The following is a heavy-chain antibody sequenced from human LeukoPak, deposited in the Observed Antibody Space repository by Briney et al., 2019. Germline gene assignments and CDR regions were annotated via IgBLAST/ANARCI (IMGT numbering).Heavy chain of an antibody. V-gene: IGHV3-23*01. D-gene: IGHD3-3*01. CDR3: ARDPGVVAFHYFDY. Sequence: PGGSLRLSCAASGFTFSSHAMGWVRQASGKGLEWVSGIGGLGGSTYYAGSVKGRFTISRDNSQNTLYLHMNSLRADDTAVYYCARDPGVVAFHYFDYWGQGSLVTVSS. CDR2: IGGLGGST. J-gene: IGHJ4*02. CDR1: GFTFSSHA.